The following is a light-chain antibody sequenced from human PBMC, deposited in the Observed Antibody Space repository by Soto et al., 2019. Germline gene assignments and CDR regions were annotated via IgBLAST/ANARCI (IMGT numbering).Light chain of an antibody. J-gene: IGKJ1*01. CDR3: QQYNNWPRT. V-gene: IGKV3-15*01. CDR2: GAS. CDR1: QSVSSN. Sequence: EIVLTQSQLTLSVSPGERATLSCRASQSVSSNLAWYQQKPGQAPRLLIYGASTRATGIPARFSGSGSGTEFTLTISSLQSEDFAVYYCQQYNNWPRTFGQGTKVDIK.